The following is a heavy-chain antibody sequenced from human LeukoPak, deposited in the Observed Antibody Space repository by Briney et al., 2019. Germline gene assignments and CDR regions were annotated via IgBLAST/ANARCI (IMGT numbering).Heavy chain of an antibody. CDR2: IDNAGSIT. Sequence: GGSLRLSCAASGFTFSNYWIHWVRQAPGKGLVWVSRIDNAGSITTYADSVKGRFTISRDNAENTLYPQMNSLRVEDTAVYYCVRSAFHAGSGNYYDYWGQGTLVTVSS. D-gene: IGHD3-22*01. V-gene: IGHV3-74*03. CDR3: VRSAFHAGSGNYYDY. J-gene: IGHJ4*02. CDR1: GFTFSNYW.